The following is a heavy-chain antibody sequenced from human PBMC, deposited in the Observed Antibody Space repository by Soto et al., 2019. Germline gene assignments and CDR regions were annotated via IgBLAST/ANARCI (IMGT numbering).Heavy chain of an antibody. D-gene: IGHD2-21*01. CDR1: GGSISSGDYY. Sequence: SETLSLTCTVSGGSISSGDYYWSWIRQPPGKGLEWIGYIYYSGSTYYNPSLKSRVTISVDKSNNQFLLKLNSVTAADTAMYYCATLPPRVVVSVLPIPTWGQGTQVTVSS. CDR2: IYYSGST. J-gene: IGHJ4*02. CDR3: ATLPPRVVVSVLPIPT. V-gene: IGHV4-30-4*01.